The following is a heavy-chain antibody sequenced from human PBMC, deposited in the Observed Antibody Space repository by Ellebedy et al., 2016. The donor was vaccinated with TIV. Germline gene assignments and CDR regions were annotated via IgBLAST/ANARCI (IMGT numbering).Heavy chain of an antibody. CDR3: ARRYSSGPNWFNP. J-gene: IGHJ5*02. CDR2: IDAGDSET. Sequence: GESLKISCKGSAYRFTRYWIGWLRPMPGKGLEWMGIIDAGDSETRYSPSFQGHVTISVDKSISTAYLQWSSLRASDTAMYYCARRYSSGPNWFNPWGQGTLVTVSS. CDR1: AYRFTRYW. D-gene: IGHD2-15*01. V-gene: IGHV5-51*01.